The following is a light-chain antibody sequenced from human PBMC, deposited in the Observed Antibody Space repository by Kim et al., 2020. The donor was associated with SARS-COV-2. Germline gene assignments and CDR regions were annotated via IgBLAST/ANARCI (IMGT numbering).Light chain of an antibody. CDR2: GAS. Sequence: SPGERATLSCRASQSVSSNLAWYQQKPGQAPRLLIYGASNRATGIPARFSGSGSGTEFTLTISSLQSEDFAVYYCQQYNNWPPLTFGGGTKVEIK. CDR1: QSVSSN. CDR3: QQYNNWPPLT. V-gene: IGKV3-15*01. J-gene: IGKJ4*02.